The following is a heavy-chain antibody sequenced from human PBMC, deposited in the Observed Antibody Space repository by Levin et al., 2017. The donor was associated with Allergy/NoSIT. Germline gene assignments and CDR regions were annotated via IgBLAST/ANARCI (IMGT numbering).Heavy chain of an antibody. CDR1: GDSINSFY. J-gene: IGHJ2*01. Sequence: ESLKISCSVSGDSINSFYWSWIRQPPGKGLEWIGYIYYSGRTDYNPSLKSRVTISVDTSMNQFSLNLSSVTAADTAVYFCARGGSYYDSSGYYYWYFDLWGRGTLVTVSS. D-gene: IGHD3-22*01. CDR3: ARGGSYYDSSGYYYWYFDL. V-gene: IGHV4-59*01. CDR2: IYYSGRT.